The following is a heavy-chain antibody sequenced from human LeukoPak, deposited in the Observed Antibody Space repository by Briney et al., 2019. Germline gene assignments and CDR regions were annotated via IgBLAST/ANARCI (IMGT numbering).Heavy chain of an antibody. D-gene: IGHD5-12*01. V-gene: IGHV4-59*08. Sequence: PSETLSLTCTVSGDSIRSYYWNWIRRPPGKGLEWIGYIYYTGSTSYNPSLKSRVTISLDTSKSQFSLRLTSATAADTAVYYCASHGSSGHDPLTWGQGTPVTVS. CDR2: IYYTGST. CDR1: GDSIRSYY. CDR3: ASHGSSGHDPLT. J-gene: IGHJ4*01.